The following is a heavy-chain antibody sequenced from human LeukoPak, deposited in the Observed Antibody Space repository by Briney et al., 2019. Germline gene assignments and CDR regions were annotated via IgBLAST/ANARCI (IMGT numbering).Heavy chain of an antibody. CDR3: ARDGSGSGDC. Sequence: PGGSLRLSCAVSGFTFSIYGMNWVRQAPGKGLEWVSSISSDATNIYYADSVKGRFTVSRDNAKNSLFLEMNSLGAEDTAVYYCARDGSGSGDCWGQGTLVTVSS. D-gene: IGHD2-15*01. CDR1: GFTFSIYG. CDR2: ISSDATNI. J-gene: IGHJ4*02. V-gene: IGHV3-21*01.